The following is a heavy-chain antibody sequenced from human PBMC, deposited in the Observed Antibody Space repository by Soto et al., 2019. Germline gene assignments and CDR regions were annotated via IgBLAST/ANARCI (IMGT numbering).Heavy chain of an antibody. J-gene: IGHJ4*02. V-gene: IGHV1-69*01. D-gene: IGHD3-9*01. Sequence: QVQLVQSGAEVKKPGSSVKVSCKASGGTVSSYAIIWVRQAPGQGLEWMGGIIPIFGTTNYAQKFQGRVTITADESTSPAYMELTSLRSDDTAVYYCARAPPPYYDILTGYLDYWGQGTLVTVSS. CDR1: GGTVSSYA. CDR3: ARAPPPYYDILTGYLDY. CDR2: IIPIFGTT.